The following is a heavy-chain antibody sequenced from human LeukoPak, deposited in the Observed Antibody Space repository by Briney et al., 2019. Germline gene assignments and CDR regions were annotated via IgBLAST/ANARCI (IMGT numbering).Heavy chain of an antibody. CDR3: ARSPKGATGFDY. J-gene: IGHJ4*02. V-gene: IGHV4-38-2*01. CDR2: IYHSGST. D-gene: IGHD1-26*01. Sequence: SETLSLTCSVSGYSISSGYYWGWIRQPPGKGLEWIGSIYHSGSTYYNPSLKSRVTISVDTSKNQFSLKLSSVTAADTAVYYCARSPKGATGFDYWGQGTLVTVSS. CDR1: GYSISSGYY.